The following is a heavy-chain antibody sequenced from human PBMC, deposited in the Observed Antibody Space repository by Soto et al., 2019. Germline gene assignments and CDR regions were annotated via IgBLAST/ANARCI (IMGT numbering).Heavy chain of an antibody. J-gene: IGHJ6*01. CDR3: ARDYCSGGSCYSYSYYGMEV. CDR2: INAGNGNT. V-gene: IGHV1-3*01. D-gene: IGHD2-15*01. Sequence: ASVKVSCKASGYTFTSYAMHWVRQAPGQRREWMGWINAGNGNTKYSQKFQGRVTITRDTSASTAYMELSSLRSEDTAVYYCARDYCSGGSCYSYSYYGMEVWGQGTTVTVSS. CDR1: GYTFTSYA.